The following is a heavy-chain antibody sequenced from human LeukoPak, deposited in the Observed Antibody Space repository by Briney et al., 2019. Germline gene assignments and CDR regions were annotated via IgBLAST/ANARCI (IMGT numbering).Heavy chain of an antibody. CDR3: AKRGVVIRVILVGFHREAYYFDS. CDR2: INPSGGST. D-gene: IGHD2-21*01. CDR1: GYNFISYY. V-gene: IGHV1-46*01. J-gene: IGHJ4*02. Sequence: ASVKVSCKASGYNFISYYMHWVRQAPGQGLEWMGIINPSGGSTSYAQKFQDRVTMTRDTSTSTVYMELSSLKSEDTAVYFCAKRGVVIRVILVGFHREAYYFDSWGQGALVTVSS.